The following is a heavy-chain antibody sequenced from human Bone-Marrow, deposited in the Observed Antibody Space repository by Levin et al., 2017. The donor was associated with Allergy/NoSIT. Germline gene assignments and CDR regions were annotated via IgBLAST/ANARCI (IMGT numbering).Heavy chain of an antibody. D-gene: IGHD4-17*01. CDR3: ARHLSGDYGRNDY. CDR2: IYYSGST. J-gene: IGHJ4*02. CDR1: GGSISSSSYY. V-gene: IGHV4-39*01. Sequence: PGGSLRLSCTVSGGSISSSSYYWGWIRQPPGKGLEWIGSIYYSGSTYYNPSLKSRVTISVDTSKNQFSLKLSSVTAADTAVYYCARHLSGDYGRNDYWGQGTLVTVSS.